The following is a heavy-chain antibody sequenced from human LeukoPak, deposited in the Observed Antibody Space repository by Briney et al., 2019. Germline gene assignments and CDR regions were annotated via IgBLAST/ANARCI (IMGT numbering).Heavy chain of an antibody. CDR3: AKGYDILTGPPNLDY. CDR1: GFTFSSYE. D-gene: IGHD3-9*01. Sequence: TGGSLRLSCAASGFTFSSYEMNWVRQAPGKGLDWVALISYDGSDKYYADSVKGRFSISRDNSKNTLYLQMNSLRPDDTALYYCAKGYDILTGPPNLDYWGQGTPVTVSS. CDR2: ISYDGSDK. J-gene: IGHJ4*02. V-gene: IGHV3-30*18.